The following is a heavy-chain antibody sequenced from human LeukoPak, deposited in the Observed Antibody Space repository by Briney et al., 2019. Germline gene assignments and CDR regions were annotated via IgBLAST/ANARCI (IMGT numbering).Heavy chain of an antibody. CDR3: ARVVPAASNWFDP. Sequence: LRLSCAASGFTFSNYAMSWVRQAPGKGLVWVSRINTDGSSTSYADSVKGRFTISRDNAKNTLYLQMNSLRAEDTAVYYCARVVPAASNWFDPWGQGTLVTVSS. V-gene: IGHV3-74*01. CDR1: GFTFSNYA. D-gene: IGHD2-2*01. J-gene: IGHJ5*02. CDR2: INTDGSST.